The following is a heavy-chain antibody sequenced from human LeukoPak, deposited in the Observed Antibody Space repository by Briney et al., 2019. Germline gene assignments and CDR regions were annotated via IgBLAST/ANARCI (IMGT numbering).Heavy chain of an antibody. CDR3: ARYYYDSSGHPYYFDY. J-gene: IGHJ4*02. CDR2: IYSGGST. Sequence: GGSLRLSCAASGFIVSSNYMSWVRQAPGKGLEWVSVIYSGGSTYYADSVKGRFTISRDNSKNTVYLQMNSLRAEDTAVYYCARYYYDSSGHPYYFDYWGQGTLVTVSS. V-gene: IGHV3-53*01. D-gene: IGHD3-22*01. CDR1: GFIVSSNY.